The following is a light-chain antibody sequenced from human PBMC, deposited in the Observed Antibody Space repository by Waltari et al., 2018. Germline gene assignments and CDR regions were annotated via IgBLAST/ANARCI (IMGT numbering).Light chain of an antibody. V-gene: IGKV3-11*01. CDR3: QQRSTWPPIT. CDR2: DAS. J-gene: IGKJ5*01. Sequence: DIVLTQSPATLSLSPGERATLSCRASQSVSTSLAWYQQRPGQAPRLLIYDASNRATGIPARFTGSGFGTDFTLTISSLEPEDCGVYYCQQRSTWPPITFGQGTRLEIK. CDR1: QSVSTS.